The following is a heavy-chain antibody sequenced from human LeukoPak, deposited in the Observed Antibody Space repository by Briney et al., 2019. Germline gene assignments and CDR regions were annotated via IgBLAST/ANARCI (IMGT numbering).Heavy chain of an antibody. CDR3: ARGATTAFHFDY. CDR2: IYRSGST. V-gene: IGHV4-38-2*01. D-gene: IGHD1-26*01. CDR1: GYSISSGSY. Sequence: MASETLSLTCAVSGYSISSGSYWGWIRQPPGKGLEWIGTIYRSGSTYYNNPSLKSRVTISVDTSKNQFSLKLSSVTAADTAVYYCARGATTAFHFDYWGQGTLVTVSS. J-gene: IGHJ4*02.